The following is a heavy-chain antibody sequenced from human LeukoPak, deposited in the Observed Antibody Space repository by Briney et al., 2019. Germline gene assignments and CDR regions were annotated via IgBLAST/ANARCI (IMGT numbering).Heavy chain of an antibody. Sequence: PGGSLRLSCAASGFTFSDYSMNWIRQAPGKGLEWVSYISSGGNTIYYADSVKGRFTISRDNAKNSLYLQMNSLRAEDTAVYYCASEAYYYDSSGYYFPGGFDYWGQGTLVTVSS. V-gene: IGHV3-11*01. CDR1: GFTFSDYS. D-gene: IGHD3-22*01. J-gene: IGHJ4*02. CDR3: ASEAYYYDSSGYYFPGGFDY. CDR2: ISSGGNTI.